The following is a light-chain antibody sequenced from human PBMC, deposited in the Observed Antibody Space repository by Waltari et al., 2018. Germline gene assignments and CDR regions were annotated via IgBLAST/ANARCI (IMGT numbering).Light chain of an antibody. CDR2: QDT. Sequence: SYELTQPPSVSVSPGQTASIPCSGDQLGNKSASWYQQKPGQSPVLIIYQDTKRPSGIPERLSGSNSGNTATLTISGTQVMDEGDYYCQAWDTISAGLGGGTKLTVL. CDR3: QAWDTISAG. V-gene: IGLV3-1*01. J-gene: IGLJ2*01. CDR1: QLGNKS.